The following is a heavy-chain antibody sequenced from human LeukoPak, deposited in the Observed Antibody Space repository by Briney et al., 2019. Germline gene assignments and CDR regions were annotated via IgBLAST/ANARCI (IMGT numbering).Heavy chain of an antibody. J-gene: IGHJ4*02. CDR2: IRSDGSST. CDR3: ARSGGDNLLDY. V-gene: IGHV3-74*01. Sequence: PGGSLRLSRAASGITFSSYWMHWVRQAPGKGLVWVSRIRSDGSSTTYADSVKGRFTISRDNAKNSLYLQMNSLRAEDTAVYYCARSGGDNLLDYWGQGTLATVSS. D-gene: IGHD2-21*01. CDR1: GITFSSYW.